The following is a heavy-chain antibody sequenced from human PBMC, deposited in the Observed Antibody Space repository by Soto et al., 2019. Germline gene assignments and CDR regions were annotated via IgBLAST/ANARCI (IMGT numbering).Heavy chain of an antibody. CDR3: ARDRGSYTSSWFGMDA. Sequence: QVQLQESGPGLVKPSETLSLTCSVSAHVKSRYYWSWIRQAPGKGLEWIANIYYSGSTKYNPSLEGRVTISIDTSKNQFSLRLTSVTAADTAVYYCARDRGSYTSSWFGMDAWGQGTTVTVSS. D-gene: IGHD6-13*01. J-gene: IGHJ6*02. V-gene: IGHV4-59*01. CDR1: AHVKSRYY. CDR2: IYYSGST.